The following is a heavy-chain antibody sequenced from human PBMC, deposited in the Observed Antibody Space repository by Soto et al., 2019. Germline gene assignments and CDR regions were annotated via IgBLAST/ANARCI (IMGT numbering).Heavy chain of an antibody. D-gene: IGHD6-19*01. CDR1: GFTFSSYG. CDR3: AGSSGWHGGEDYFDY. Sequence: GGSLRLSCAASGFTFSSYGMHWVRQAPGKGLEWVAVISYDGSNKYYADSVKGRFTISRDNSKNTLYLQMNSLRAEDTAVYYCAGSSGWHGGEDYFDYWGQGTLVTVSS. J-gene: IGHJ4*02. CDR2: ISYDGSNK. V-gene: IGHV3-30*03.